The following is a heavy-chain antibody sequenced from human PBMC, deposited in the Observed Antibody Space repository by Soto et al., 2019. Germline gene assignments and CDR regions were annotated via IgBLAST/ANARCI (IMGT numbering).Heavy chain of an antibody. CDR3: ARVRGGYDTIYYYYGMDV. J-gene: IGHJ6*02. CDR2: ISAYNGNT. V-gene: IGHV1-18*01. CDR1: GYTFTSYG. Sequence: GASVKVSCKASGYTFTSYGISWVRQAPGQGLEWMGWISAYNGNTNYAQKLQGRVTMTTDTSTSTAYMELRSLRSDDTAVYYCARVRGGYDTIYYYYGMDVWGQGTTVTVSS. D-gene: IGHD5-12*01.